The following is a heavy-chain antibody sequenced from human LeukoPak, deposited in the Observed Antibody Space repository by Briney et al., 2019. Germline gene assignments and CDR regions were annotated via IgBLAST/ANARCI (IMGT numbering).Heavy chain of an antibody. CDR3: ASWSSSWYLWY. CDR1: GGSISSYY. J-gene: IGHJ4*02. V-gene: IGHV4-59*01. Sequence: SETLSLTCTVSGGSISSYYWSWIRQPPGKGLEWIGQIYYSGSTNYNPSLKSRVTISVDTSKNQFSLKLSSVTAADTAVYYCASWSSSWYLWYWGQGTLVTVSS. CDR2: IYYSGST. D-gene: IGHD6-13*01.